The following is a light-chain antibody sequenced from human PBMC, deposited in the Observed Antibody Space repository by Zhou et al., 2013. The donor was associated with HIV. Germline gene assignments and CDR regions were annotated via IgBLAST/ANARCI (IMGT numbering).Light chain of an antibody. J-gene: IGKJ2*01. CDR1: QSVSSSY. CDR3: QQYNNWPT. Sequence: EIVLTQSPGTLSLSPGERATLSCRASQSVSSSYLAWYQQKPGQAPRLLIHGASTRATGIPARFSGSGSGAEFTLTISSLQSEDFAVYYCQQYNNWPTFGQGTKLEIK. V-gene: IGKV3D-15*01. CDR2: GAS.